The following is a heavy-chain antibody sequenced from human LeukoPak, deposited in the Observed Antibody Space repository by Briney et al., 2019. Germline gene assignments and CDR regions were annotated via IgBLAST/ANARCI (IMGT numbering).Heavy chain of an antibody. D-gene: IGHD1-26*01. CDR2: IYTSGST. CDR1: GGSISGYY. Sequence: SETLSLTCTVSGGSISGYYWTWIRQPAGKGQEWIGRIYTSGSTNYNPSLKSRVTMSVDTSKNQFSLKLSSVTAADTAVYYCARELRGVGARSLDYWGQGTLVTVSS. J-gene: IGHJ4*02. CDR3: ARELRGVGARSLDY. V-gene: IGHV4-4*07.